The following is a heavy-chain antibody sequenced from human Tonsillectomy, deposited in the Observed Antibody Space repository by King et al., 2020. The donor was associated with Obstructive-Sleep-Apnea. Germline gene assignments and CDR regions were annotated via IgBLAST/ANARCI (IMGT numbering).Heavy chain of an antibody. Sequence: VQLVESGAEVKKPGESLRISCQGSGYSFSTYWISWVRQMPGKGLEWMGMINPSDSYTNYSPSFQGHVTISSDKSITAAYLQWSSLKASDTAIYYCARHLTGVSSGWYSVPFDCWGQGTLVTVSS. CDR2: INPSDSYT. V-gene: IGHV5-10-1*03. CDR3: ARHLTGVSSGWYSVPFDC. CDR1: GYSFSTYW. J-gene: IGHJ4*02. D-gene: IGHD6-19*01.